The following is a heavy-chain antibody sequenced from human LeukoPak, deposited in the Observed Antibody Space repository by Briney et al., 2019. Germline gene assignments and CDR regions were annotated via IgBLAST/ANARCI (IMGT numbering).Heavy chain of an antibody. Sequence: SETLSLTCTVSGGSISSSSYYWGWIRQPPGKGLEWIGSIYYSGSTYYNPSLKSRVTISVDRSKNQFSLKLSSVTAADTAVYYCARESGRIVVVPAAGAFDIWGQGTMVTVSS. CDR1: GGSISSSSYY. V-gene: IGHV4-39*07. CDR2: IYYSGST. D-gene: IGHD2-2*01. CDR3: ARESGRIVVVPAAGAFDI. J-gene: IGHJ3*02.